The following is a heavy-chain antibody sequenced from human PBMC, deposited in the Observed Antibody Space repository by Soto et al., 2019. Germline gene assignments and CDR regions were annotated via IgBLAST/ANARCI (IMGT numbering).Heavy chain of an antibody. CDR3: ARTAVSYYFDY. CDR1: GFTFSDYY. J-gene: IGHJ4*02. V-gene: IGHV3-11*01. Sequence: VGSLRLSCAASGFTFSDYYMSWIRQAPGKGLEWVSYISSSGSTIYYADSVKGRFTISRDNAKNSLYLQMNSLRAEDTAVYYCARTAVSYYFDYWGQGTLVTVSS. CDR2: ISSSGSTI. D-gene: IGHD2-8*01.